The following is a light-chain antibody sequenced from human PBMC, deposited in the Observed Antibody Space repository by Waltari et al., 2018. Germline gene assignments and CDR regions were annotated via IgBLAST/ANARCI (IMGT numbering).Light chain of an antibody. CDR2: DVS. CDR1: STAVGGYTS. J-gene: IGLJ2*01. V-gene: IGLV2-14*01. Sequence: QSALTQPASVSGSPGQSVTIFSAGTSTAVGGYTSVPCYQEHPGQAPRVIIYDVSDRPSGVSDRFSGSKSGNTASLTISGLQAGDEADYYCSSQSSNDVVLFGGGTKLTVL. CDR3: SSQSSNDVVL.